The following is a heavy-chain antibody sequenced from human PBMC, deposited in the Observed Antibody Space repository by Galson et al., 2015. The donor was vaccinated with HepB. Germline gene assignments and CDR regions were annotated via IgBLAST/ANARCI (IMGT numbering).Heavy chain of an antibody. V-gene: IGHV3-9*01. CDR3: ARTAIAVTGTDWFLDL. CDR1: GFTFDAYG. CDR2: VSGHGGSL. Sequence: SLRLSCAASGFTFDAYGMHWVRQAPGQGLEWVSSVSGHGGSLGYADSVEGRFSISRDNSRNSLFLQMNSLRAEDTALYYCARTAIAVTGTDWFLDLWGRGTLVTVSS. D-gene: IGHD6-19*01. J-gene: IGHJ2*01.